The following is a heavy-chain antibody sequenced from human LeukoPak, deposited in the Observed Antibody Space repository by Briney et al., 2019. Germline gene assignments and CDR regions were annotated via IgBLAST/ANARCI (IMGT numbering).Heavy chain of an antibody. V-gene: IGHV1-2*02. CDR1: GYTFTGYY. Sequence: ASVKVSCKASGYTFTGYYMHWVRQAPGQGLEWMGWINPNSGGTNYAQKFRGRVTMTRDTSISTAYMELSRLRSDDTAVYYCAGDRSGIVGASNWFDPWGQGTLVTVSS. CDR3: AGDRSGIVGASNWFDP. D-gene: IGHD1-26*01. J-gene: IGHJ5*02. CDR2: INPNSGGT.